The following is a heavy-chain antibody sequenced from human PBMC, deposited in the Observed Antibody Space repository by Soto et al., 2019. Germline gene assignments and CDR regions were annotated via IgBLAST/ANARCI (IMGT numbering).Heavy chain of an antibody. CDR3: VREYGGGLVPIDY. CDR2: INGDGSRT. V-gene: IGHV3-74*01. D-gene: IGHD4-17*01. CDR1: GFTFSSYW. Sequence: EVQLVESGGGLVQPGGSLRLSCAASGFTFSSYWMEWVRQTPGKGLVWVSRINGDGSRTDYADSVKGRFTISRDNAKNKLYLEMNSLRAEDTAMYYCVREYGGGLVPIDYWGQGTLVTVSS. J-gene: IGHJ4*02.